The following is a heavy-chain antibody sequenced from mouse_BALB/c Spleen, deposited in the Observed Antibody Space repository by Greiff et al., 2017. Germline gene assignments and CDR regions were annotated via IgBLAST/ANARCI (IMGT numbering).Heavy chain of an antibody. Sequence: VKLEESGPDLVAPSQSLSITCTVSGFSLTSYGVHWVRQPPGKGLEWLVVIWSDGSTTYNSALKSRLSISKDNSKSQVFLKMNSLQTDDTAMYYCATSYYRYDVGAWFAYWGQGTLVTVSA. J-gene: IGHJ3*01. CDR1: GFSLTSYG. CDR3: ATSYYRYDVGAWFAY. D-gene: IGHD2-14*01. V-gene: IGHV2-6-2*01. CDR2: IWSDGST.